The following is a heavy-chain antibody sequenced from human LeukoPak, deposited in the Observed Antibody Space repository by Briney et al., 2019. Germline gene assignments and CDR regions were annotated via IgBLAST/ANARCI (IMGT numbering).Heavy chain of an antibody. J-gene: IGHJ4*02. CDR1: GFTVSSNY. D-gene: IGHD2-8*02. CDR3: GTSRSRTSGFDY. CDR2: IYNDGGT. Sequence: GGSLRLSCAAFGFTVSSNYMNWVRQAPGKGLEWVSAIYNDGGTYYADSVKGRFTISRDNSKNTLYLQMNSLRAEDTAVYYCGTSRSRTSGFDYWGQGTLVTVSS. V-gene: IGHV3-53*01.